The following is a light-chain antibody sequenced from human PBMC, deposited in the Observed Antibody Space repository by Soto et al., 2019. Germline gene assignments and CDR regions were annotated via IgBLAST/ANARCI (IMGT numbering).Light chain of an antibody. Sequence: QSVLSQPASVFGYPGQSITISCTGTSSDVGGYKYVSWYQQHPGKAPKLIIYEVSNRPSGVSNRFSASKSGNTASLTISGLQAEDEADYYCSSYTGRSPYVFGGGTKLTVL. J-gene: IGLJ1*01. V-gene: IGLV2-14*01. CDR3: SSYTGRSPYV. CDR2: EVS. CDR1: SSDVGGYKY.